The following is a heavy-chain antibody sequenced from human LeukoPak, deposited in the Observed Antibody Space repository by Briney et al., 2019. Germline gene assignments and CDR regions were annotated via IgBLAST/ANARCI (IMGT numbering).Heavy chain of an antibody. D-gene: IGHD1-14*01. CDR1: GFTFSGHW. CDR3: TRDRSRAEDD. J-gene: IGHJ4*02. CDR2: INQGGSDK. Sequence: GGSLRLSCAASGFTFSGHWMSWVRQAPGKGLEWVANINQGGSDKYYVDSVKGRFTISRDNANNLLYLQMNSLRGEDTAVYYCTRDRSRAEDDWGQGTLVTVST. V-gene: IGHV3-7*01.